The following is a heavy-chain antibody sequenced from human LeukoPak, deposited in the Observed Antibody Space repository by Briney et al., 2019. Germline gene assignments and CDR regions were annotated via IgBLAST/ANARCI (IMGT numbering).Heavy chain of an antibody. J-gene: IGHJ4*02. Sequence: GRSLRLSCAASGFTFSSYGMHWVRQAPGKGLEWVAVISYDGSNKYCADSVKGRFTISRDNSKNTLYLQMNSLRAEDTAVYYCARENHDSSVFDYWGQGTLVTVSS. D-gene: IGHD3-22*01. CDR1: GFTFSSYG. CDR2: ISYDGSNK. CDR3: ARENHDSSVFDY. V-gene: IGHV3-30*03.